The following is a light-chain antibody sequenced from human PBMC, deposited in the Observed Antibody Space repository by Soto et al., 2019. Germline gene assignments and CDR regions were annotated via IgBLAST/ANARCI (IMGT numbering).Light chain of an antibody. CDR3: CSYAGSSTWV. V-gene: IGLV2-23*01. CDR2: EGS. Sequence: QSVLTQPASVSGSPGQSITISCTGTSSDVGSYNLVSWYQQHPGKVPKFMIYEGSKRPSGVSNRFSGSKSGNTASLTISGLQAEDEADYYCCSYAGSSTWVFGGGTKLTVL. CDR1: SSDVGSYNL. J-gene: IGLJ3*02.